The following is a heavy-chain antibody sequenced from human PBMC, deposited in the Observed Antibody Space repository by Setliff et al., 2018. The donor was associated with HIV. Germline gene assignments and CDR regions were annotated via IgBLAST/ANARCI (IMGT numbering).Heavy chain of an antibody. CDR1: GGSIINYF. D-gene: IGHD3-22*01. V-gene: IGHV4-59*08. J-gene: IGHJ4*02. CDR3: ASLFHDTSAPWLYYFDY. Sequence: PSETLSLTCTVSGGSIINYFWSWIRLPPGKRLEWIGYIYYSGSTDYNPSLKSRVTISVDTSKSQVSLKLSSVTAADTALYYCASLFHDTSAPWLYYFDYWGQGTLVTVSS. CDR2: IYYSGST.